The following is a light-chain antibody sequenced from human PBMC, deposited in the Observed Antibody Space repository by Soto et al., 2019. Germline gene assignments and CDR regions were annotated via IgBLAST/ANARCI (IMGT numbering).Light chain of an antibody. CDR1: QSVSSY. J-gene: IGKJ4*01. V-gene: IGKV3-11*01. CDR2: DAS. CDR3: QQRSNWPSLT. Sequence: DIVLTQSPATLSLSPGERATLSCRASQSVSSYLAWYQQKPGQAPRLLIYDASNRATGIPARFSGSGSATDLTLTISRLEPEDISVYYCQQRSNWPSLTFGGGTKVEIK.